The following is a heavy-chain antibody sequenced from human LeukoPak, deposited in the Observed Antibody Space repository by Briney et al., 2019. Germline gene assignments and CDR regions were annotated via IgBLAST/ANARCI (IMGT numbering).Heavy chain of an antibody. CDR3: AKDLTWNTADY. CDR2: IDTDGSTT. Sequence: GGSLRLSCVASGFTFSNSWMHWLRQVPGKGLVWVSRIDTDGSTTGYADSVRGRFTISRDNAKNTLYLQMNGLRAEDTAIYYCAKDLTWNTADYWGQGTLVTVSS. CDR1: GFTFSNSW. D-gene: IGHD1/OR15-1a*01. V-gene: IGHV3-74*01. J-gene: IGHJ4*02.